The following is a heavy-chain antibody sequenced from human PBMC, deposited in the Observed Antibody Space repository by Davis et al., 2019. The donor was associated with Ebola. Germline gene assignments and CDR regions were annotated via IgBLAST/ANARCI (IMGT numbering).Heavy chain of an antibody. J-gene: IGHJ5*02. CDR3: AKEIGFCTSSSCYGWFDP. CDR2: ITGSGGTT. Sequence: GESLKISCAASGFAFRTFSMNWVRQAPGKGLEWVSGITGSGGTTYYADSVRGRLTISRDNSKNTLYLQMNSLQAEDTAIYYCAKEIGFCTSSSCYGWFDPWGQGSLVTVSS. V-gene: IGHV3-23*01. CDR1: GFAFRTFS. D-gene: IGHD2/OR15-2a*01.